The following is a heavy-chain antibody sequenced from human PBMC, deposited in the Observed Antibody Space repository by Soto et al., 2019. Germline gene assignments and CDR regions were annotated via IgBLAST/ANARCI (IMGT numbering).Heavy chain of an antibody. CDR2: ISGSGGST. J-gene: IGHJ3*02. V-gene: IGHV3-23*01. Sequence: GGSLRLSCAASGFTFSSYAMSWVRQAPGKGLEWVSAISGSGGSTYYADSVKGRFTISRDNSKNTLYLQMNSLRAEDAAVYYCAKEPSAAAGIIAHDAFDIWGQGTMVTVSS. CDR3: AKEPSAAAGIIAHDAFDI. D-gene: IGHD6-13*01. CDR1: GFTFSSYA.